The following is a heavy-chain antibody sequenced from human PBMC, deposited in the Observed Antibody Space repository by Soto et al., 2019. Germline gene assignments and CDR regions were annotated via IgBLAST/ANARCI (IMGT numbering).Heavy chain of an antibody. D-gene: IGHD3-10*01. V-gene: IGHV4-30-4*02. CDR1: GGSISSGDYY. CDR2: IYYSGST. J-gene: IGHJ6*02. CDR3: ASSGWFGELFFGLPYSFYGMDV. Sequence: ASETLSLTCTVSGGSISSGDYYWSWIRQPPGKGLEWIWYIYYSGSTYYNPSLKSRVTISVDTSKNQFSLKLSSVTAADTAVYYCASSGWFGELFFGLPYSFYGMDVWGQGTTVTVSS.